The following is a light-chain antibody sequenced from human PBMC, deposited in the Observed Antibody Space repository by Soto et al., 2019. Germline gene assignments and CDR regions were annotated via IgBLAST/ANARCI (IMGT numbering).Light chain of an antibody. CDR1: QSISTW. CDR3: QQYNTYPLT. CDR2: KAS. V-gene: IGKV1-5*03. J-gene: IGKJ4*01. Sequence: DIQMTQSPSTLSASVGDRVTITCRASQSISTWLAWYQQKPGKAPKLLIYKASSLEGGVPSRFSGSGSGTKFNITVSSLQPDDLATYYSQQYNTYPLTFGGGTTVEIK.